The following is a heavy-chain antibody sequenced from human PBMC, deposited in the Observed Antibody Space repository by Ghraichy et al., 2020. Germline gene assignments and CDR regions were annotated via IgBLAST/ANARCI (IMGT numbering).Heavy chain of an antibody. CDR1: GGSISSYY. CDR3: ARDLLPGQQLTGDAFDI. J-gene: IGHJ3*02. D-gene: IGHD6-13*01. Sequence: SETLSLTCTVSGGSISSYYWSWIRQPPGKGLEWIGYIYYSGSTNYNPSLKSRVTISVDTSKNQFSLKLSSVTAADTAVYYCARDLLPGQQLTGDAFDIWGQGTMVTVSS. V-gene: IGHV4-59*01. CDR2: IYYSGST.